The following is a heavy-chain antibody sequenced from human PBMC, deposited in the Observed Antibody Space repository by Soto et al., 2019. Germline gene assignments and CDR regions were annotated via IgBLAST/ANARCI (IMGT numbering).Heavy chain of an antibody. CDR3: ARARPHCISTSCYADYYYYGMDV. J-gene: IGHJ6*02. V-gene: IGHV2-70*11. D-gene: IGHD2-2*01. CDR2: IDWDDDK. CDR1: GFSLSTSGMC. Sequence: SGPTLVNPTQTLTLTCTFSGFSLSTSGMCVSWIRQPPGKALEWLARIDWDDDKYYSTSLKTRLTISKDTSKNQVVLTMTNMDPVDTATYYCARARPHCISTSCYADYYYYGMDVWGQGTTVTVSS.